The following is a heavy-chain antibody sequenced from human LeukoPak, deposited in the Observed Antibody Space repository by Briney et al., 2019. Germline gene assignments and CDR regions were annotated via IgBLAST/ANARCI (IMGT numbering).Heavy chain of an antibody. CDR3: ARYDILAGPGGY. V-gene: IGHV4-39*01. Sequence: SETLSLTCTVSGGSISSSSYYWGWIRQPPGKGLEWIGSIYYSGSTYYNPSLKSRVTISVDTSKNQFSLKLSSVTAADTAVYYCARYDILAGPGGYWGRGTLVTV. CDR1: GGSISSSSYY. J-gene: IGHJ4*02. CDR2: IYYSGST. D-gene: IGHD3-9*01.